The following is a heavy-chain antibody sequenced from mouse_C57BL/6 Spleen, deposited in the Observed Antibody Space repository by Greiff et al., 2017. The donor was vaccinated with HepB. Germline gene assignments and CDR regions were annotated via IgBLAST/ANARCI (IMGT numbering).Heavy chain of an antibody. Sequence: EVNLVESGGGLVQPGESLKLSCESNEYEFPSHDMSWVRKTPEKRLELVAAINRDGGSTYYPDTMERRFIISRDHTKQTLYLQMSSLRSEDTALYDCARQNDLGYFDVWGTGTTVTVSS. D-gene: IGHD2-3*01. CDR3: ARQNDLGYFDV. J-gene: IGHJ1*03. CDR2: INRDGGST. V-gene: IGHV5-2*01. CDR1: EYEFPSHD.